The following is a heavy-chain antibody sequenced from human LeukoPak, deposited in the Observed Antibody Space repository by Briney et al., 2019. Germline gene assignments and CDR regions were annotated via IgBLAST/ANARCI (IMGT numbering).Heavy chain of an antibody. D-gene: IGHD3-10*01. J-gene: IGHJ3*02. CDR1: GYTFTGYY. CDR3: ASYGSGSYLRMSAFDI. Sequence: ASVKVSCKASGYTFTGYYMHWVGQAPGQGLEWMGWINPNSGGTNYAQKFQGRVTMTRDTSISTAYMELSRLRSDDTAVYYCASYGSGSYLRMSAFDIWGQGTMVTVSS. CDR2: INPNSGGT. V-gene: IGHV1-2*02.